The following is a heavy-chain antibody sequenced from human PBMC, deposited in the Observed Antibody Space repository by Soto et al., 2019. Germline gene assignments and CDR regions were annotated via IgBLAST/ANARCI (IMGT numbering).Heavy chain of an antibody. D-gene: IGHD5-12*01. CDR3: ARVSGYYLPDY. J-gene: IGHJ4*02. V-gene: IGHV1-3*05. CDR1: GYTFTNYA. Sequence: QVQLVQSGAEEXXPGASVKVSCKASGYTFTNYATHWVRQAPGQRLEWMGWINAGNGNTKYSQKFQGRVTITRDTSASTAYMELSSLRSEDTAVYYCARVSGYYLPDYWGQGTLVTVSS. CDR2: INAGNGNT.